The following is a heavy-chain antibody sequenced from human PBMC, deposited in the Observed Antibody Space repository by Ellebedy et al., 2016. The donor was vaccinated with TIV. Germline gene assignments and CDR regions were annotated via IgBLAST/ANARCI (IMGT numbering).Heavy chain of an antibody. CDR1: GFTFSSYT. J-gene: IGHJ3*02. CDR3: TRDGPSTWYGGDI. CDR2: LSYDGSNE. Sequence: GESLKISCAASGFTFSSYTMHWVRQAPGKGLEWVAALSYDGSNEYYGDSVQGRFTISRDSSKKTLYLQMNNLRAEDTAVYYCTRDGPSTWYGGDIWGQGTMVTVSS. V-gene: IGHV3-30*01. D-gene: IGHD4-23*01.